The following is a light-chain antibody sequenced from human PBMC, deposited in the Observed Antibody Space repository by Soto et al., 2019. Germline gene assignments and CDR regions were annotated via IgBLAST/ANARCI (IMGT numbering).Light chain of an antibody. V-gene: IGKV3-15*01. CDR3: QQYNNWPPYT. CDR1: QSVSSS. J-gene: IGKJ2*01. CDR2: DAS. Sequence: ILMTQSPATLSVSPGERATLSCRASQSVSSSLAWYQQKPGQAPSLLIYDASTRATGIPARFSGSGSGTEFTLTISSLQSEDFAVYYCQQYNNWPPYTFGQGTKLEIK.